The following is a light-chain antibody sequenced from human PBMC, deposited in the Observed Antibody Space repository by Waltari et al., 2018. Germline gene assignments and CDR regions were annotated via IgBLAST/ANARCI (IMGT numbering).Light chain of an antibody. CDR1: QIVTSN. J-gene: IGKJ1*01. CDR3: QQYNNWLRTWT. Sequence: EIVMTQSPATLSVSPGERATLSCRASQIVTSNLAWDQQKPGQAPRLPIYGASTRATGIPARFSGSGSGTEFTLTISSLQSEDFAVYYCQQYNNWLRTWTFGQGTKVEIK. V-gene: IGKV3-15*01. CDR2: GAS.